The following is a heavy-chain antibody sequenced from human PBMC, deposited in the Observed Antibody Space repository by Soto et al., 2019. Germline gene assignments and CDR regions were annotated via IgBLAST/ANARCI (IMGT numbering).Heavy chain of an antibody. J-gene: IGHJ6*02. CDR1: EFTFSSFS. Sequence: EVPLVESGGGLVKPGGSLRLSCAASEFTFSSFSMNWVRQAPGKGLEWVSSISSTSSNIYHADSLKGRFTISRDNAQNSLYLQMNSLRAEDTAVYSCARSPPWTPLFRGGMDVWGQGTTVIVAS. D-gene: IGHD2-21*01. CDR3: ARSPPWTPLFRGGMDV. CDR2: ISSTSSNI. V-gene: IGHV3-21*01.